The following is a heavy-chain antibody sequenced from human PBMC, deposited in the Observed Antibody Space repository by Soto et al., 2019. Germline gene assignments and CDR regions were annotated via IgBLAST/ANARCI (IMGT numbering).Heavy chain of an antibody. J-gene: IGHJ5*02. CDR2: TYYRSKWYN. V-gene: IGHV6-1*01. CDR3: ARDERTAEAEGKDNCFDP. D-gene: IGHD6-13*01. CDR1: WDSVSSNSAA. Sequence: SQTLSLTCVISWDSVSSNSAAWNWIRQSPSRGLEWLGRTYYRSKWYNDYAVSVKSRITINPDTSKNQFSLQLNSVAPEGTAVYSCARDERTAEAEGKDNCFDPCGQGTLVAVSS.